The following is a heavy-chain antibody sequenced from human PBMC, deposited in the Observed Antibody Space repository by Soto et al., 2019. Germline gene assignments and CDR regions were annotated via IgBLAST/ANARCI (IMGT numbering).Heavy chain of an antibody. CDR1: GFTFSSYA. CDR3: AKERGYSGYYYYYGMDV. J-gene: IGHJ6*02. CDR2: ISGSGGST. Sequence: GGSLRLSCAASGFTFSSYAMSWVRQAPWKGLEWVSAISGSGGSTYYADSVKGRFTISRDNSKNTLYLQMNSLRAEDTAVYYCAKERGYSGYYYYYGMDVWGQGTTVTVSS. V-gene: IGHV3-23*01. D-gene: IGHD5-12*01.